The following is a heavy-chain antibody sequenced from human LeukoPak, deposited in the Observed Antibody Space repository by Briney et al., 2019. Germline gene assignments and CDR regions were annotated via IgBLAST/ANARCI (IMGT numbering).Heavy chain of an antibody. J-gene: IGHJ4*02. CDR2: IYYSGST. V-gene: IGHV4-39*01. Sequence: WVRQAPGKGLEWIGSIYYSGSTYYNPSLKSRVTISVDTSKNQFSLKLSSVTAADTAVYYYARAADWLLDYWGQGTLVTVSS. CDR3: ARAADWLLDY. D-gene: IGHD3-9*01.